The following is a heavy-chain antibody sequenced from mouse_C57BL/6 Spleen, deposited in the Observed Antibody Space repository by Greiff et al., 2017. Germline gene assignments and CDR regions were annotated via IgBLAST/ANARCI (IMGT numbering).Heavy chain of an antibody. J-gene: IGHJ4*01. Sequence: VQLQQPGAELVMPGASVKLSCKASGYTFTSYWMHWVKQRPGQGLEWIGGIDPSDSSTNYNQKFKGKSTLTVDKSSSTAYMQRSCLTSEDSAVYYCERTRAMDYWGQGTSVTVSS. CDR2: IDPSDSST. CDR1: GYTFTSYW. CDR3: ERTRAMDY. V-gene: IGHV1-69*01.